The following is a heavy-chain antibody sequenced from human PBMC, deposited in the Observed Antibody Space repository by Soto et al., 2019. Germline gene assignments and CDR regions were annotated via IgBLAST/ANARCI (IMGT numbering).Heavy chain of an antibody. V-gene: IGHV4-31*03. CDR2: IYYSGST. CDR3: ATVKGDTARAALDY. J-gene: IGHJ4*02. Sequence: KPSETLSLTCTVSGGSISSGGYYWSWIRQHPGKGLEWIGYIYYSGSTYYNPSLKSRVTISVDTSKNQFSLKLSSVTAADTAVYYWATVKGDTARAALDYGGQGTRVPVPS. D-gene: IGHD5-18*01. CDR1: GGSISSGGYY.